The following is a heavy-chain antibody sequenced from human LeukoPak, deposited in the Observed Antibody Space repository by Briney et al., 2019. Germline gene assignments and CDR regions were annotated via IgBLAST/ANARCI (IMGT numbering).Heavy chain of an antibody. D-gene: IGHD6-13*01. CDR1: GFTFNNYG. CDR3: AKDRETTASGTFDY. J-gene: IGHJ4*02. CDR2: ISDDGRHK. Sequence: GGSLRLSCAASGFTFNNYGIHYVRQAPGKGPEWVAVISDDGRHKNYADSVKGRFTISRDNSNNTLYLQMNSLRVEDTGVYYCAKDRETTASGTFDYWGQGTLVTVSS. V-gene: IGHV3-30*18.